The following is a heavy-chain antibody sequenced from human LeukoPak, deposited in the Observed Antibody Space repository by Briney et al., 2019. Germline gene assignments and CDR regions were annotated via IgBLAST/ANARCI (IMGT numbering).Heavy chain of an antibody. Sequence: AGGSLTLSCAASGLTVSRNYMSWVRQAPGKGLEWVSVIYSGGSTYYADSVKGRFTISRDYSKNTLDLQMNSLRADDTAVYYCARARNSNFRYFDYWGQGTLVTVSS. D-gene: IGHD2/OR15-2a*01. CDR1: GLTVSRNY. CDR3: ARARNSNFRYFDY. V-gene: IGHV3-53*01. J-gene: IGHJ4*02. CDR2: IYSGGST.